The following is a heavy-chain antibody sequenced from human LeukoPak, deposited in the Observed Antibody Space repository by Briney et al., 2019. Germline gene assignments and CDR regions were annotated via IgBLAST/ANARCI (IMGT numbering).Heavy chain of an antibody. CDR2: IKEDGSEK. CDR3: ARDIAMDGDRPWAFDI. Sequence: GGSLRLSCSASGFTFSRYWMTWVRQAQGQGLEWVANIKEDGSEKEYVDSVKGRFTISRDNTKNSLFLQMNSLRVEDTAVYYCARDIAMDGDRPWAFDIWGQGAMVSVSS. V-gene: IGHV3-7*01. J-gene: IGHJ3*02. CDR1: GFTFSRYW. D-gene: IGHD4-17*01.